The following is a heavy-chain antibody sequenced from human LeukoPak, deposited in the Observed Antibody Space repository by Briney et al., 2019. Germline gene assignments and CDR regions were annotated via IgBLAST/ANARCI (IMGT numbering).Heavy chain of an antibody. D-gene: IGHD2-2*01. CDR3: TGKQDIVVDYYYYYYGMDV. J-gene: IGHJ6*02. V-gene: IGHV3-73*01. CDR1: GVTFSGSA. CDR2: IRSKANSYAT. Sequence: PGGSLRLSCAASGVTFSGSAMHWVRQASGKGLEWVGRIRSKANSYATAYAASVKGRFTISRDDSKNTAYLQMNSLKTEDTAVYYCTGKQDIVVDYYYYYYGMDVWGQGTTVTVSS.